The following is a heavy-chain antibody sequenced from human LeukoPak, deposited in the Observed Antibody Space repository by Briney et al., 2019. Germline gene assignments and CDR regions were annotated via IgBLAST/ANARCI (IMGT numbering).Heavy chain of an antibody. Sequence: QLGGSLRLSCAASGFTFSGSAMHWVRQASGKGLEWVGRIRSKANSYATAYAASVKGRFTISRDDSKNTAYLQMNSLKTEDTAVYYCTRLPIAVAGLSHSGGYFDYWGQGTLVTVSS. CDR1: GFTFSGSA. CDR2: IRSKANSYAT. CDR3: TRLPIAVAGLSHSGGYFDY. V-gene: IGHV3-73*01. D-gene: IGHD6-19*01. J-gene: IGHJ4*02.